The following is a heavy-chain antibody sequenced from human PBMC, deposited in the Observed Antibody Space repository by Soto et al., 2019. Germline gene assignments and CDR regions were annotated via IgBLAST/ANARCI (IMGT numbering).Heavy chain of an antibody. D-gene: IGHD2-15*01. V-gene: IGHV3-64*01. CDR2: ITSNGGNT. CDR3: ARDYCSGGTCYLSYFDY. J-gene: IGHJ4*02. Sequence: EVQLVESGGGLVQPGGSLRLSCAASGFTFWTYAMHRVRQAPGKGLEYVSTITSNGGNTYYANSVKGRFTISRDNSKNTLFLQMGSLRAEDMAVYYCARDYCSGGTCYLSYFDYWGQGTLVTVSS. CDR1: GFTFWTYA.